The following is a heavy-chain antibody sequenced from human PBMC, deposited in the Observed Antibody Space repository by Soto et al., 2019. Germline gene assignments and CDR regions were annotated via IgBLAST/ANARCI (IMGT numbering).Heavy chain of an antibody. CDR3: KRGPRPSSIGTGAL. V-gene: IGHV3-74*01. CDR2: ISDDGARI. Sequence: GVLRLSCVASGFAFDQYWMHWVRQAAGKGLEWVSRISDDGARIDYADFAKGRFTIARDNAKNTLFLQMRSLRGEDTAVYYCKRGPRPSSIGTGALWGRGALVTVSS. J-gene: IGHJ4*02. D-gene: IGHD3-10*01. CDR1: GFAFDQYW.